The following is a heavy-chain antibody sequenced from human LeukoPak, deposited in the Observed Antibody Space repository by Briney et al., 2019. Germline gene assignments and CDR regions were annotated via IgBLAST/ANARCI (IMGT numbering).Heavy chain of an antibody. D-gene: IGHD6-13*01. CDR2: ISWNSGSI. V-gene: IGHV3-9*03. CDR1: GFTFDDYA. CDR3: AKDTGPRGSSWTYFDY. J-gene: IGHJ4*02. Sequence: PGRSLRLSCAASGFTFDDYAMHWVRQAPGKGLEWVSGISWNSGSIGYADSVKGRFTISRDNAKNSLYLQMNSLRAEDMALYYCAKDTGPRGSSWTYFDYWGQGTLVTVSS.